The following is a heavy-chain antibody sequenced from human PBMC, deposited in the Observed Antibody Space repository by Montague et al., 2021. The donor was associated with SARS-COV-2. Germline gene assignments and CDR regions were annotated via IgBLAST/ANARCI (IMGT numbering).Heavy chain of an antibody. CDR2: IYHSGST. Sequence: SETLSLTCAVYGGSFSGYSWSWIRQPPGKGLEWIGQIYHSGSTNYNPSLKSRVTISVDTSKNQLSLKLSSVTAADTALYYCRVVPAGIPKGPNFYYMDVWGKGTTATVSS. V-gene: IGHV4-34*03. CDR3: RVVPAGIPKGPNFYYMDV. CDR1: GGSFSGYS. D-gene: IGHD2-2*02. J-gene: IGHJ6*03.